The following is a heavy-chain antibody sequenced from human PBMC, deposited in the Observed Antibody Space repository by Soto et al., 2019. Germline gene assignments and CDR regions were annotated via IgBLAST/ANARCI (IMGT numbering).Heavy chain of an antibody. CDR2: ISAYNGNT. V-gene: IGHV1-18*04. D-gene: IGHD3-10*01. J-gene: IGHJ5*02. CDR3: ARGSITMVRGVILRFNWFDP. CDR1: GYTFTSYG. Sequence: ASVKVSCKASGYTFTSYGISWVRQAHGQGLEWMGWISAYNGNTNYAQKLQGRVTMTTDTSTSTAYMELRSLRSDDTAVYYCARGSITMVRGVILRFNWFDPWGQGTLVTVSS.